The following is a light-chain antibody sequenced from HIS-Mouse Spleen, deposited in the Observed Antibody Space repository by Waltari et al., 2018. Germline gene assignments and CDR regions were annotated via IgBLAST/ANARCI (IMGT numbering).Light chain of an antibody. Sequence: SYELPQPPSASVSPGQTARITCAGYALHKKYAYWYQQKSGQAPVLVIYEDSKRPSGIPERFSGSSSGTMATLTISGAQVEDEADYYCYSTDSSGNHRVFGGGTKLTVL. J-gene: IGLJ2*01. CDR3: YSTDSSGNHRV. CDR2: EDS. V-gene: IGLV3-10*01. CDR1: ALHKKY.